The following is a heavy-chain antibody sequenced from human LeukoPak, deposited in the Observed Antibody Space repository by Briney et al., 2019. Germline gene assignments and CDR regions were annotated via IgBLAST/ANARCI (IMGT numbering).Heavy chain of an antibody. CDR2: ITNSGGDT. CDR3: AKGSSSSRPYYFDY. D-gene: IGHD6-6*01. J-gene: IGHJ4*02. CDR1: GFTFSSYA. Sequence: PGGSLRFSCAASGFTFSSYAMSWVRQAPGKGLEWVSAITNSGGDTYHADSVKGRFTISRDNSKNTLYLQMNSLRVEDTAVYYCAKGSSSSRPYYFDYWGQGTLVTVSS. V-gene: IGHV3-23*01.